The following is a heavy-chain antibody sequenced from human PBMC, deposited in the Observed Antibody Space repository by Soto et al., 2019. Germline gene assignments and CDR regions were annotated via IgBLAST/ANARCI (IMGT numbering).Heavy chain of an antibody. Sequence: QVQLVESGGGLVKPGGSLRLSCAVSGFTFSDYYMTWIRQAPGTGLEWVSYISSSTSHTNYADSVKGRSTISRDNAKNSLFRQKTSLRAEDTAVYYCASGRGAAADYFDFWGQGTLVTVSS. J-gene: IGHJ4*02. V-gene: IGHV3-11*05. CDR1: GFTFSDYY. CDR3: ASGRGAAADYFDF. D-gene: IGHD6-13*01. CDR2: ISSSTSHT.